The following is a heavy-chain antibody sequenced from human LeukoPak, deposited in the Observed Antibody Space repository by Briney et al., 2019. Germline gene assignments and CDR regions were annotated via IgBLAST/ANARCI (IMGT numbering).Heavy chain of an antibody. Sequence: ASVKVSCKASGYTFTSYGISWVRQAPGQGLEWMGCISAYNGNTNYALKLQGRVTMTTDTSTSTAYMELRSLRSDDTAVYYCAGYYYDSSGYALYDYWGQGTLVTVSS. V-gene: IGHV1-18*01. J-gene: IGHJ4*02. CDR2: ISAYNGNT. CDR1: GYTFTSYG. CDR3: AGYYYDSSGYALYDY. D-gene: IGHD3-22*01.